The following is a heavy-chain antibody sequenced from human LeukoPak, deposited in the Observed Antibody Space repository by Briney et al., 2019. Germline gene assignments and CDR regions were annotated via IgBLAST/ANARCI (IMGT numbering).Heavy chain of an antibody. D-gene: IGHD6-13*01. Sequence: ASETLSLTHAVSAGSITSSRWWNWVRQAPGKGLEWIGEVPDSGATKYNPSLKGRVTISVDKSRTQIFLRLNSVTAADPAIYFCAGYILQSGGKNVGDSWGQGSLVTVSS. CDR2: VPDSGAT. CDR3: AGYILQSGGKNVGDS. V-gene: IGHV4-4*02. J-gene: IGHJ4*02. CDR1: AGSITSSRW.